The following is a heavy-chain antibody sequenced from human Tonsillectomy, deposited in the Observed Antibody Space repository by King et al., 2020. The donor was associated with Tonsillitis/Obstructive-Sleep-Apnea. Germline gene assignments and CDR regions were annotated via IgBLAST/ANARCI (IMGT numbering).Heavy chain of an antibody. CDR2: IKSKTDGGTT. V-gene: IGHV3-15*01. D-gene: IGHD6-13*01. Sequence: VQLVESGGGLVKPGGSLRLSCAASGFTFSNAWMSWVRQAPGKGLEWVGRIKSKTDGGTTDYAAPVKGRFTNSRDDSKNTLYRQMNSLKTEDTAVYYCTTGSAAAVDAFDIWGQGTMVTVSS. CDR3: TTGSAAAVDAFDI. CDR1: GFTFSNAW. J-gene: IGHJ3*02.